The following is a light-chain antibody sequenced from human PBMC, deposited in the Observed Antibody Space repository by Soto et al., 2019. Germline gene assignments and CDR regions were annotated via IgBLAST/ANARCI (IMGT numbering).Light chain of an antibody. CDR2: DAS. J-gene: IGKJ1*01. CDR1: QSVSNSL. V-gene: IGKV3-20*01. Sequence: EIVLTQSPATLSLSPGERATLSCRASQSVSNSLLAWYQQKPGQAPRLLIYDASTRATGIPDRFSGSGSGTDFTLTISRLEPEDFALYYCQQYDSSPQAFGQGTKVDIK. CDR3: QQYDSSPQA.